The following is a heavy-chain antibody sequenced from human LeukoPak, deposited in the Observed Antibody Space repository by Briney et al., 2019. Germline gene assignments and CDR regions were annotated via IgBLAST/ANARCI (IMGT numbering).Heavy chain of an antibody. CDR3: AGSRLGVTDTLDP. V-gene: IGHV3-7*01. CDR2: INPDGG. Sequence: GGSLRLSCPPLGFTFNIYWMSWVRRAQGRGLEWVANINPDGGDSVKGRFTVSRDNARNSLFLQMNSLRVEDTAVYYCAGSRLGVTDTLDPWGQGTLVTVSP. CDR1: GFTFNIYW. D-gene: IGHD3-3*01. J-gene: IGHJ5*02.